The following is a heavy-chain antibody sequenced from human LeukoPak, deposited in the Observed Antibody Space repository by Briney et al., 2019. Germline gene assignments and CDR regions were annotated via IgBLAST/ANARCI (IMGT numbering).Heavy chain of an antibody. Sequence: PGGSLRLSCAASGFTFSVSVMHWVRQAPGKGLEYVSVISSNGGSTSYANSVKGRFTISRDNSKNTLYLQMGSLRAEDMAVYYCARDLSGGGLDYWAREPWSPSPQ. CDR2: ISSNGGST. V-gene: IGHV3-64*01. D-gene: IGHD3-10*01. J-gene: IGHJ4*02. CDR3: ARDLSGGGLDY. CDR1: GFTFSVSV.